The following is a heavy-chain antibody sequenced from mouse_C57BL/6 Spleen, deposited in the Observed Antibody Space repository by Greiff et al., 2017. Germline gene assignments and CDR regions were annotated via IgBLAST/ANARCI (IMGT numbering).Heavy chain of an antibody. V-gene: IGHV1-54*01. CDR2: LNPGSGGT. CDR3: ARKGIYYYGPGAMDY. D-gene: IGHD1-1*01. Sequence: QVQLQQSGAELVRSGTSVQVSSKASGYAFTNHLIAWVKRRPGQGLARIGVLNPGSGGTNSNEKFKGKAPLTADKSSSTAYMQLSSLTSEDSAVYFCARKGIYYYGPGAMDYRGQGGSVTVAS. J-gene: IGHJ4*01. CDR1: GYAFTNHL.